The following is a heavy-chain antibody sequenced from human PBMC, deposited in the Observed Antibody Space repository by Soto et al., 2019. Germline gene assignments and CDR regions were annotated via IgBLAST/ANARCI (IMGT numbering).Heavy chain of an antibody. D-gene: IGHD3-16*01. Sequence: QVQLVQSGAEVKKPGSSVRVSCKASGTIFSSYTIIWVRQAPGQGLEWMGRIIPILGETNSAQKFQGRGTLTADKSTNTAYMQLNSLRLEDTAVYYCARGLGGRMDDWGQGTTVTVSS. CDR2: IIPILGET. V-gene: IGHV1-69*08. CDR3: ARGLGGRMDD. CDR1: GTIFSSYT. J-gene: IGHJ6*02.